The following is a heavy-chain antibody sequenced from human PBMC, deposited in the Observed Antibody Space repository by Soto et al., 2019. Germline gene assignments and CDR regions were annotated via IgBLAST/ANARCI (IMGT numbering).Heavy chain of an antibody. V-gene: IGHV1-18*01. Sequence: ASVKVSCKASGYTFTSYGISWVRQAPGQGLEWMGWISAYNGNTNYAQKLQGRVTMTTDKSTSTAYMELGSLGSDDTAVYYCARIGVKYSSSWYYYYYGMDVWGQGTTVTVSS. D-gene: IGHD6-13*01. J-gene: IGHJ6*02. CDR3: ARIGVKYSSSWYYYYYGMDV. CDR1: GYTFTSYG. CDR2: ISAYNGNT.